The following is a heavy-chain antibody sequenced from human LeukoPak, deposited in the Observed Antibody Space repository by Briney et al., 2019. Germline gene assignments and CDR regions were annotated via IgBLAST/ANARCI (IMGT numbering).Heavy chain of an antibody. CDR2: ISGSGGST. J-gene: IGHJ6*03. D-gene: IGHD3-10*01. V-gene: IGHV3-23*01. CDR1: GFTLSSYA. Sequence: GGSLRLSGAAPGFTLSSYAMSWVRQAPGKGLEWVSAISGSGGSTYYADSVRGRFTISRDNSKNTLYLQMNSLRAEDTAVYYCAKDQFKPSGITMVRGVRGYYYYMDVWGKGTTVTISS. CDR3: AKDQFKPSGITMVRGVRGYYYYMDV.